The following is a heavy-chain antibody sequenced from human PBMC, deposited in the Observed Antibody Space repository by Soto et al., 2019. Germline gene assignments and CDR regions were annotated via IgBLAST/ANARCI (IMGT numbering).Heavy chain of an antibody. D-gene: IGHD5-18*01. CDR3: AKAGWVQLWSRGGNY. J-gene: IGHJ4*02. Sequence: EVQLLESGGGLVQPGGSLRLSCAVSGFTFSSYAMSWVRQAPGKGLEWVSSISGSGDNTYYADSVKGRFTISRDNSRNTLYLQMNSLRAEDTAVYYCAKAGWVQLWSRGGNYWGQGTLVTVSS. CDR1: GFTFSSYA. V-gene: IGHV3-23*01. CDR2: ISGSGDNT.